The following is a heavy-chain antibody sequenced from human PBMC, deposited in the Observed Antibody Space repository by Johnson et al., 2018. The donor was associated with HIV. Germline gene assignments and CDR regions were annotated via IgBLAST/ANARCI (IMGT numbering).Heavy chain of an antibody. Sequence: VQLVESGGGAVQPGRSLRLSCAASGFPFSSYGMHWVRQAPGKGLEWVAVISFDGSDKYYADSVTGRFTISRDNSKNTLYLQMNSLRIDDTGVYYCAKDLGAAELTPDVFDLWGQGTMVTVSS. V-gene: IGHV3-30*18. CDR1: GFPFSSYG. D-gene: IGHD1-7*01. J-gene: IGHJ3*01. CDR2: ISFDGSDK. CDR3: AKDLGAAELTPDVFDL.